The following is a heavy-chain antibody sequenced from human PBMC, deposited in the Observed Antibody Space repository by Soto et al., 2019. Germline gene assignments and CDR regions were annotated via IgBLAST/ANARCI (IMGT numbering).Heavy chain of an antibody. J-gene: IGHJ4*02. D-gene: IGHD1-1*01. V-gene: IGHV4-34*01. Sequence: SETMSLTCAVYGGSFSGYYWSWISQPQGKGLEWIGEINNSGSTNYNPSLKSGVTISVDTSKNQFTLKLSSVTAADTAVYYCARRQRHYDYWGQGTLVTVSS. CDR2: INNSGST. CDR1: GGSFSGYY. CDR3: ARRQRHYDY.